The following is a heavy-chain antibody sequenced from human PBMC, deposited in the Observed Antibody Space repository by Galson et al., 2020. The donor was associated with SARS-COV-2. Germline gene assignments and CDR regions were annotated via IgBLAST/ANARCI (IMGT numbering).Heavy chain of an antibody. J-gene: IGHJ6*03. CDR2: ISYDGSNK. Sequence: GGSLRLSCAASGFTFSSYAMHWVRQAPGKGLEWVAVISYDGSNKYYADSVKGRFTISRDNSKNTLYLQMNSLRAEDTAVYYCAREDPILTGAMDVGGKGTTVTICS. D-gene: IGHD3-9*01. CDR1: GFTFSSYA. CDR3: AREDPILTGAMDV. V-gene: IGHV3-30*04.